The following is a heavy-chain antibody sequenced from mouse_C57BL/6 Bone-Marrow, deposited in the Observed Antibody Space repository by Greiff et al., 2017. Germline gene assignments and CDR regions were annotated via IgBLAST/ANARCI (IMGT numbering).Heavy chain of an antibody. CDR1: GYTFTSYW. J-gene: IGHJ2*01. V-gene: IGHV1-69*01. CDR2: IDPSDSYT. Sequence: QVQLQQPGAELVMPGASVKLSCKASGYTFTSYWMHWVKQRPGQGLEWIGEIDPSDSYTNYNQKLKGKSTLTVAKSSSTAYMQLSSLTSEDSAVYYCARDYDYDGGGYWGQGTTLTVSS. D-gene: IGHD2-4*01. CDR3: ARDYDYDGGGY.